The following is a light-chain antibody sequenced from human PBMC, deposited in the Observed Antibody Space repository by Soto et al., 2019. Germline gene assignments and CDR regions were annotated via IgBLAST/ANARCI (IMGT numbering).Light chain of an antibody. Sequence: SASSVSSSVRDRITITCRASRDIGSDLSWYQQKPGKAPTLLIYAASNLQSGVPSRFSGSGSGTEFTLTISSLQPEDFATYYCQQYNSFSWTFCQGAKVDIK. CDR2: AAS. J-gene: IGKJ1*01. CDR3: QQYNSFSWT. CDR1: RDIGSD. V-gene: IGKV1-17*01.